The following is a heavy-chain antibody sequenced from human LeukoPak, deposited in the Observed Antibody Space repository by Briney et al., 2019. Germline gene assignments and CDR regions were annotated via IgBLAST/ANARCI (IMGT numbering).Heavy chain of an antibody. CDR1: GFTFSSYW. CDR3: ARVLVVPAAIPGLWDAFDI. Sequence: GGSLRLSCAASGFTFSSYWMSWVRQAPGKGLEWVANIKQDGSEKYYVDSVKGRFTISRDNAKNSLYLQMNSLRAEDTAVYYCARVLVVPAAIPGLWDAFDIWGQGTMVTVSS. J-gene: IGHJ3*02. CDR2: IKQDGSEK. V-gene: IGHV3-7*01. D-gene: IGHD2-2*02.